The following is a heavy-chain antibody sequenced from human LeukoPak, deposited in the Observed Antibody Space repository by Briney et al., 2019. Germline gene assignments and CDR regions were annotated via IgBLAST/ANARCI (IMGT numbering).Heavy chain of an antibody. D-gene: IGHD2-2*02. CDR3: ARDHITSRDIVVVPAAIGMDV. Sequence: SQTLFLTCTVSGGSISSGGYYGSWIRQHPGKGLEWIGYIYYSGSTYYNPSLKSRVTISVDTSKNQFSLKLSSVTAADTAVYYCARDHITSRDIVVVPAAIGMDVWGQGTTVTVSS. J-gene: IGHJ6*02. V-gene: IGHV4-31*03. CDR1: GGSISSGGYY. CDR2: IYYSGST.